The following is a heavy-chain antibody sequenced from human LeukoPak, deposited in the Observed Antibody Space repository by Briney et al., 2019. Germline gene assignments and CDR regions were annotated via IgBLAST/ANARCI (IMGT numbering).Heavy chain of an antibody. Sequence: SETLSLTCTVSGGSISSSSYYWGWIRQPPGKGLAWIGSIYYSGSTYYNPSLKSRVTISVDTSKNQFSLKLSSVTAADTAVYYCARHESDHHYDFWSGPHYYYYMDVWGKGTTVTVSS. V-gene: IGHV4-39*01. J-gene: IGHJ6*03. CDR2: IYYSGST. D-gene: IGHD3-3*01. CDR3: ARHESDHHYDFWSGPHYYYYMDV. CDR1: GGSISSSSYY.